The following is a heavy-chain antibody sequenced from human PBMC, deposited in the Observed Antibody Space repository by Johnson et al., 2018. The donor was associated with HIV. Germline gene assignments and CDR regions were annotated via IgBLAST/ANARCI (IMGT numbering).Heavy chain of an antibody. Sequence: VQLVESGGGLVQPGRSLRLSCAASGFTFDDYAMHWVRQAPGKGLEWVSGISWNSGSIGYADSVKGRFTISRDNAKNSLYLQMNSLRAEDTAVYYCARADITYSYYDSSGYYYHDAFDIWGQGTMVTVSS. CDR3: ARADITYSYYDSSGYYYHDAFDI. D-gene: IGHD3-22*01. V-gene: IGHV3-9*01. J-gene: IGHJ3*02. CDR1: GFTFDDYA. CDR2: ISWNSGSI.